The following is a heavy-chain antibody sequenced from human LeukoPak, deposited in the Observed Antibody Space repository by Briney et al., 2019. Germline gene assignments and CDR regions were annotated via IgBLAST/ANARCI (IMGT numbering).Heavy chain of an antibody. D-gene: IGHD5-12*01. V-gene: IGHV5-51*01. CDR3: ARHRAKVAPHFDY. J-gene: IGHJ4*02. CDR2: IYPGDSDT. Sequence: GESLKISCKGSGYSFTSYWIGWVRQMPGKGLGWMGIIYPGDSDTRYSPSFQGQVTISADKSISTAYLQWSSLKASDTAMYYCARHRAKVAPHFDYWGQGTLVTVSS. CDR1: GYSFTSYW.